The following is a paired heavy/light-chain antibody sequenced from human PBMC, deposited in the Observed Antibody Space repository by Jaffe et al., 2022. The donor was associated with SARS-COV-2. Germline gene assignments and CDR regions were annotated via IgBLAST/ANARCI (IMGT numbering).Heavy chain of an antibody. V-gene: IGHV3-21*01. Sequence: EVQLVESGGGLVKPGGSLRLSCAASGFTFNSYTMTWVRQAPGKGLEWVSSISSSSSSRYIYYADSVKGRFTISRDDAKNSLYLQMNSLRAEDTAVYYCVRIPLVYAMDYYFDSWGQGTLVTVSS. CDR3: VRIPLVYAMDYYFDS. D-gene: IGHD2-8*01. CDR1: GFTFNSYT. CDR2: ISSSSSSRYI. J-gene: IGHJ4*02.
Light chain of an antibody. J-gene: IGLJ3*02. CDR3: GTWDSSLSAGWV. CDR1: SSNIGNNY. V-gene: IGLV1-51*02. Sequence: QSVLTQPPSVSAAPGQKVTISCSGSSSNIGNNYVSWYHHLPGTAPKLLIYENNKRPSGIPDRFSGSKSGTSATLGITGLQAGDEADYYCGTWDSSLSAGWVFGGGTKLTVL. CDR2: ENN.